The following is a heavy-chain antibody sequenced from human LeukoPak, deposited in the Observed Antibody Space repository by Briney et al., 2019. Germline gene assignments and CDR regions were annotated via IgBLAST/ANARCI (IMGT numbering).Heavy chain of an antibody. CDR2: IKQDGSVQ. CDR1: GFTFSNYA. CDR3: TRLQIAVAGPNWFDP. J-gene: IGHJ5*02. Sequence: GGSLRLSCAASGFTFSNYAMNWVRQAPGKGLEWVANIKQDGSVQFYMDSLKGRFSVSRDNAKNSLYLQMNGLRVEDTAVYYCTRLQIAVAGPNWFDPWGQGTLVTVSS. D-gene: IGHD6-19*01. V-gene: IGHV3-7*01.